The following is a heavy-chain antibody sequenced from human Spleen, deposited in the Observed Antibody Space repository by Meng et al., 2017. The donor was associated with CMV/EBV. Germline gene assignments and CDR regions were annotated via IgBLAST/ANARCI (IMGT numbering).Heavy chain of an antibody. Sequence: LSCATSGLTFRRAWMTWVRQAPGKGLEWVGRIKSEREGGTIDYAASVKGRFTISRDDLRNTLYLQMNNLTNEDTAVYYCTREVEWFDPWGQGTLVTVSS. V-gene: IGHV3-15*01. CDR3: TREVEWFDP. CDR2: IKSEREGGTI. CDR1: GLTFRRAW. J-gene: IGHJ5*02.